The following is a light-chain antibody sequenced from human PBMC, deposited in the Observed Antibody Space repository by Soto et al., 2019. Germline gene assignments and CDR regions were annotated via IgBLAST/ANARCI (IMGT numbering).Light chain of an antibody. CDR3: QQCYSALPT. CDR2: AAS. J-gene: IGKJ2*01. Sequence: DIQMNQSPSSLSASVGDRVTITCRASQSISIYLNWYQQRPGKAPKLLIYAASKLQSGVPSRFSGSGSGTDFTLTISSLQPEDFATYYCQQCYSALPTFGQGTKLEIK. CDR1: QSISIY. V-gene: IGKV1-39*01.